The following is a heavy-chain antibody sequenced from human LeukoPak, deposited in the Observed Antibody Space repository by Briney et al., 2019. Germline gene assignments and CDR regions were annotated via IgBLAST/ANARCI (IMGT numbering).Heavy chain of an antibody. CDR1: GSSLTELS. CDR3: AREGGYSSSWYWFDP. CDR2: IIPIFGTA. V-gene: IGHV1-69*05. D-gene: IGHD6-13*01. J-gene: IGHJ5*02. Sequence: SVKVSCTVSGSSLTELSLYWVRQAPGKGLEWMGGIIPIFGTANYAQKFQGRVTITTDESTSTAYMELSSLRSEDTAVYYCAREGGYSSSWYWFDPWGQGTLVTVSS.